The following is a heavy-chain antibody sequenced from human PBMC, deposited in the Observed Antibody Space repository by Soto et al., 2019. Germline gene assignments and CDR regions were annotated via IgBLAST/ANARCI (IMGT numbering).Heavy chain of an antibody. CDR1: GFTFSSYG. V-gene: IGHV3-30*18. CDR2: ISYDGSNK. CDR3: AKWRVHKLHYDSSGYYFGGGY. Sequence: GGSLRLSCAASGFTFSSYGMHWVRQAPGKGLEWVAVISYDGSNKYYADSVKGRFTISRDNSKNTLYLQMNSLRAEDTAVYYCAKWRVHKLHYDSSGYYFGGGYWGQGTLVTVSS. D-gene: IGHD3-22*01. J-gene: IGHJ4*02.